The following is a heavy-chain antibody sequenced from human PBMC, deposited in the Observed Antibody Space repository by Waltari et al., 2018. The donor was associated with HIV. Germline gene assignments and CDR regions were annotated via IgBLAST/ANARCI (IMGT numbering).Heavy chain of an antibody. J-gene: IGHJ4*02. CDR1: GGTFSSYT. CDR2: IIPILGIA. Sequence: QVQLVQTGAEVKKPGSSVKVSCKASGGTFSSYTISWVRKAPGQGLEWMGRIIPILGIANYAQKFQGRVTITADKSTSTAYMELSSLRSEDTAVYYCASILSGAVAGTGDYWGQGTLVTVSS. V-gene: IGHV1-69*02. D-gene: IGHD6-19*01. CDR3: ASILSGAVAGTGDY.